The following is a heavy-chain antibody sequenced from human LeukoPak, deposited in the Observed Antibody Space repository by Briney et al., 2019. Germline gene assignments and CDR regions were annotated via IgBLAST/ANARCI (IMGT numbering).Heavy chain of an antibody. CDR3: ARDPHIAAAGTIFDY. J-gene: IGHJ4*02. V-gene: IGHV3-48*02. CDR2: ISSSSSTI. Sequence: QPGGSLTLSCAASGFTFSNYRMSWVRPAPGQGLEWVSYISSSSSTIYYADSVKGRFTICRDNAKNSLYLQMNSLRDEDSAVYYCARDPHIAAAGTIFDYWGQGTLVTVSS. CDR1: GFTFSNYR. D-gene: IGHD6-13*01.